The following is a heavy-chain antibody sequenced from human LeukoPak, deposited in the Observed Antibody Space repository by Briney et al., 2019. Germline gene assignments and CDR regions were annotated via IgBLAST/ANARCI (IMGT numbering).Heavy chain of an antibody. V-gene: IGHV4-59*01. CDR2: IYYSGST. CDR1: AGSINNYY. D-gene: IGHD6-6*01. CDR3: ARVAARYVGMDV. Sequence: PSETLSLTCTVSAGSINNYYWSLIRQPPGKGLEWIGYIYYSGSTNYNPSLKSRVTISVDTSKKQVSMNLSSVTAADTAVYDCARVAARYVGMDVWGQGTTVTVSS. J-gene: IGHJ6*02.